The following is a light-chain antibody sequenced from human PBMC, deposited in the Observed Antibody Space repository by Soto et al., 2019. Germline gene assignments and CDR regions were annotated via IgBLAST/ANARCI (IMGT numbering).Light chain of an antibody. V-gene: IGLV1-51*02. CDR3: GTWDSSLGV. Sequence: QSALTQPPSVSAAPGQKVTISCSGSSSKIGNNYVSWYQQLPGTAPKLLIYENNKRPSGIPDRFSGSKSGTSATLGITGLQTGDEADYYCGTWDSSLGVFGTGTKVTVL. CDR2: ENN. CDR1: SSKIGNNY. J-gene: IGLJ1*01.